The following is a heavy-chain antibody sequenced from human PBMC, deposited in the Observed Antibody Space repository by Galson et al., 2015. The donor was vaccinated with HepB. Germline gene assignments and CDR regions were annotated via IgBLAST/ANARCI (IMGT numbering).Heavy chain of an antibody. J-gene: IGHJ4*02. CDR3: ARLATTGTSY. CDR1: GYNFANRW. V-gene: IGHV5-51*01. D-gene: IGHD1-1*01. CDR2: IYPGDSDT. Sequence: QSGAEVKKPGESLKISCKASGYNFANRWIGWVRQTPGTGLEWMGTIYPGDSDTKYSPSFQGQVNISADNSITTAYLQWSSLKASDTAMYYCARLATTGTSYWGQGTLVTVSS.